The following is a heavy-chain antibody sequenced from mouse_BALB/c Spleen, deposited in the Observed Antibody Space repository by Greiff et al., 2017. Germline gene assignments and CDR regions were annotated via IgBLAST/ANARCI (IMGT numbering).Heavy chain of an antibody. CDR3: ASPYGNYVHYYAMDY. Sequence: EVQRVESGGGLVKPGGSLKLSCAASGFTFSDYYMYWVRQTPEKRLEWVATISDGGSYTYYPDSVKGRFTISRDNAKNNLYLQMSSLKSEDTAMYYCASPYGNYVHYYAMDYWGQGTSVTVSS. D-gene: IGHD2-10*02. CDR2: ISDGGSYT. J-gene: IGHJ4*01. CDR1: GFTFSDYY. V-gene: IGHV5-4*02.